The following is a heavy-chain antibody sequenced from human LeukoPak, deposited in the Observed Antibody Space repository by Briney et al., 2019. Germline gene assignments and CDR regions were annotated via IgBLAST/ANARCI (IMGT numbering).Heavy chain of an antibody. CDR1: GGSISSSSYY. J-gene: IGHJ4*02. CDR3: ARHSSSWYGTHFDY. Sequence: KPSETLSLTCTVSGGSISSSSYYWGWIRQPPGKGLEWIGSIYYSGSTYYNPSLKSRVTISVGTSKNQFSLKLSSVTAADTAVYYCARHSSSWYGTHFDYWGQGTLVTVSS. D-gene: IGHD6-13*01. V-gene: IGHV4-39*01. CDR2: IYYSGST.